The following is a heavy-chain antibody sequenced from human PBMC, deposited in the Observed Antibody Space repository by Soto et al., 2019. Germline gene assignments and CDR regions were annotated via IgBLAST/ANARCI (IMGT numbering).Heavy chain of an antibody. D-gene: IGHD2-21*02. J-gene: IGHJ4*02. Sequence: VQVVESGRGLVQPGGSLRLSCEVSGFDFSGFWMNWVRQAPGKGLEWVANINHGGSEKNFVDSVKGRFTISRDNAKNSLYLQMNSLRAEDTAVYYCARGGRDLDYWGQGTLVTVSS. CDR3: ARGGRDLDY. CDR2: INHGGSEK. V-gene: IGHV3-7*04. CDR1: GFDFSGFW.